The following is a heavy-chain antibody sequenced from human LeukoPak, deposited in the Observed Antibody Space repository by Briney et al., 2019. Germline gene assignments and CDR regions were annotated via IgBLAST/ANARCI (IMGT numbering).Heavy chain of an antibody. D-gene: IGHD5-18*01. J-gene: IGHJ4*02. V-gene: IGHV1-18*01. CDR3: ARGDTAMPLRNSGDEAFDY. CDR2: ISAYNGNT. Sequence: GASVKVSCKASGYTFTSYGISWVRQAPGQGLEWMGWISAYNGNTNYAQKLQGRVTMTTDTSTSTAYMELRSLRSDDTAVYYCARGDTAMPLRNSGDEAFDYWGQGTLVTVSS. CDR1: GYTFTSYG.